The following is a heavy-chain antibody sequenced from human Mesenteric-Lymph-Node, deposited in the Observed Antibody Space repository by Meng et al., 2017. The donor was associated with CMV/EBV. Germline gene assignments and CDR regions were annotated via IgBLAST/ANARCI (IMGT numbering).Heavy chain of an antibody. CDR1: GYTFTDYY. CDR3: ARDLYLVVPAALERSLGQYYYYGLDV. Sequence: ASVKVSCKASGYTFTDYYVHWVRQAPGHGLEWMGWINPNSGATNYAQNFQGRVTMTRDTSISKAFMELSRLRSDDTAVYFCARDLYLVVPAALERSLGQYYYYGLDVWGQGTTVTVSS. CDR2: INPNSGAT. D-gene: IGHD2-2*01. V-gene: IGHV1-2*02. J-gene: IGHJ6*02.